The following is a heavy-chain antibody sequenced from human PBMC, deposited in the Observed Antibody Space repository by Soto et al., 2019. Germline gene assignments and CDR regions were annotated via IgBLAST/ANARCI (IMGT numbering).Heavy chain of an antibody. V-gene: IGHV3-9*01. D-gene: IGHD6-13*01. CDR1: GLSFSYYA. J-gene: IGHJ5*02. CDR3: AKSGLGSSWRNWFDP. CDR2: ISWNSGSI. Sequence: PGGSLRLSCAASGLSFSYYAMHWVRQAPGKGLEWVSGISWNSGSIGYADSVKGRFTISRDNTKNTLYLQMNSLRAEDTAVYSCAKSGLGSSWRNWFDPWGQGTLVTVSS.